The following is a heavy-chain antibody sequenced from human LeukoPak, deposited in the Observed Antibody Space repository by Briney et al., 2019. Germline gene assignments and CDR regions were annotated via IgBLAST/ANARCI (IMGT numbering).Heavy chain of an antibody. CDR3: ARDPGDAFDI. V-gene: IGHV3-11*01. CDR2: ISSSGGYII. J-gene: IGHJ3*02. Sequence: GGSLRLSCAASGFTFGDYYMSWIRQAPGKGLEWISCISSSGGYIIYYADSVKGRFTTSRDDAKNSLYLQMNSLRAEDTAVYHCARDPGDAFDIWGQGTTVTVSS. CDR1: GFTFGDYY.